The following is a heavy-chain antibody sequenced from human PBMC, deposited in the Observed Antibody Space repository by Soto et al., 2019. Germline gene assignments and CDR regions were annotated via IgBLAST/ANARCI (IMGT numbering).Heavy chain of an antibody. CDR3: AKSLDIHYKNWFDP. D-gene: IGHD4-4*01. CDR2: ISDTGTRT. CDR1: GGSISSSSYY. V-gene: IGHV3-23*01. Sequence: ETLSLTCTVSGGSISSSSYYWGWIRQPPGKGLEWVSIISDTGTRTHYADSVKGRFTISRDNSKNTLYLDMNSLRAEDTAVYYCAKSLDIHYKNWFDPWGQGTLVTVSS. J-gene: IGHJ5*02.